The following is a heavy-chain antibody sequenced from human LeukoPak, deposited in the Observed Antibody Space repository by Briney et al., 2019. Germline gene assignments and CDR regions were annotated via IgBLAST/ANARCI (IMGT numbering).Heavy chain of an antibody. D-gene: IGHD5-24*01. V-gene: IGHV3-23*01. CDR2: ISGSGGST. J-gene: IGHJ1*01. CDR3: AKGGEMATIYEYFQH. CDR1: GFTFSSYA. Sequence: GGSLRLSCPASGFTFSSYAMSWVRQAPGKGLEWVSAISGSGGSTYYADSVKGRFTISRDNSKNTLYLQMNSLRAEDTAVYYCAKGGEMATIYEYFQHWGQGTLVTVSS.